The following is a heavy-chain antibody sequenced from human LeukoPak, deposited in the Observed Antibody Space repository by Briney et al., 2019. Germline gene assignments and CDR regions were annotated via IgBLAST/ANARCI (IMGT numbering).Heavy chain of an antibody. J-gene: IGHJ3*02. CDR3: ARGSIAARNDAFDI. V-gene: IGHV4-59*01. Sequence: SETLSLTCTVSGGSISSDYWSWIRQPPGKGLEWLGYIYYSGITNYNPSLKSRVTISVDTSENQFSLKLNSVTAADTALYYCARGSIAARNDAFDIWGQGTMVTVSS. CDR2: IYYSGIT. D-gene: IGHD6-6*01. CDR1: GGSISSDY.